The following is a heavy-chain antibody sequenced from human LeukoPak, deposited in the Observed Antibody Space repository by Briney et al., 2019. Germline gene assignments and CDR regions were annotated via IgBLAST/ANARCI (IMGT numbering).Heavy chain of an antibody. CDR1: GYTFTSYD. CDR3: AREASGGVSLDY. V-gene: IGHV1-18*01. CDR2: ITPYNGNT. Sequence: AAVKVSFKTSGYTFTSYDISWVRQAPGQGLEWMGWITPYNGNTNYVQKLQGRVTMPTDKSTSTAYMELRSLRSDDTAVYYCAREASGGVSLDYWGQRTLVTVSS. D-gene: IGHD2-8*02. J-gene: IGHJ4*02.